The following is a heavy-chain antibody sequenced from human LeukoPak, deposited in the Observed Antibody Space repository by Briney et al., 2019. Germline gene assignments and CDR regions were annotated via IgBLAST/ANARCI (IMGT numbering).Heavy chain of an antibody. V-gene: IGHV3-20*04. CDR1: GFTFDDYG. J-gene: IGHJ5*02. CDR2: INWNGGST. Sequence: GGSLRLSCAASGFTFDDYGMSWVRQAPGKGLEWVSGINWNGGSTGYADSVKGRFTISRDNAKNSLYLQMNSLRAEDTALYYCAREVYYGSGSYSTNWFDPWGQGTLVTVSP. CDR3: AREVYYGSGSYSTNWFDP. D-gene: IGHD3-10*01.